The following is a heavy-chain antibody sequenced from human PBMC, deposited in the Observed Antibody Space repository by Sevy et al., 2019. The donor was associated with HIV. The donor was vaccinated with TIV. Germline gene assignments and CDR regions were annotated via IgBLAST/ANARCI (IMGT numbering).Heavy chain of an antibody. J-gene: IGHJ3*02. CDR2: IYGSRGVT. V-gene: IGHV3-23*01. D-gene: IGHD3-22*01. CDR3: AGGRYDSSGYIDAFDI. Sequence: GGSLRLSCAASGFTFSSYALNWVRQAPGKGLEWVSTIYGSRGVTYYADYVKGRFTISRDNSKNTLYLQMNSLRTEDTAVYFCAGGRYDSSGYIDAFDIWGQGTMVTVSS. CDR1: GFTFSSYA.